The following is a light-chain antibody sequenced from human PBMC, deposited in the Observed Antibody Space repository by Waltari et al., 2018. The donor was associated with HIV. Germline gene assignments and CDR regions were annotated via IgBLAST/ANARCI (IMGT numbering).Light chain of an antibody. Sequence: QSALPQPAAVSGSPGQSIAVSCTGSSSEVGAYDYVSWYHQHPDEAPKLLIFGVSDRPAGVSDRFSGCNSGNTASLTISGLQPEDEADYYCSAFTNTRTVVFGGGTRVTVL. CDR1: SSEVGAYDY. CDR2: GVS. V-gene: IGLV2-14*03. CDR3: SAFTNTRTVV. J-gene: IGLJ2*01.